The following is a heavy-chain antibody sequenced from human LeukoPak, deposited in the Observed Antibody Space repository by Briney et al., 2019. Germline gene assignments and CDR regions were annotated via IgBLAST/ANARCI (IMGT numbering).Heavy chain of an antibody. CDR1: GFTFSSYE. CDR3: AREYYDILTGYLDV. Sequence: GGSLRLSCAASGFTFSSYEMNWVRQAPGKGLEWVSYISSSGSTIYYADSVKGRFTISRDNAKNSLYLQMNSLGAEDTAVYYCAREYYDILTGYLDVWGKGTTVTISS. J-gene: IGHJ6*04. CDR2: ISSSGSTI. V-gene: IGHV3-48*03. D-gene: IGHD3-9*01.